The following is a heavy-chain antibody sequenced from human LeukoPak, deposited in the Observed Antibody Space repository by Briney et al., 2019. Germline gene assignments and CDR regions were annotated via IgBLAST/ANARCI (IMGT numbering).Heavy chain of an antibody. V-gene: IGHV4-59*01. CDR1: GGSISNSY. CDR3: ATGPRTTLMDN. J-gene: IGHJ4*02. Sequence: PSETLSLTCTVSGGSISNSYWSWIRQPPGKGLEWIGYIYNSGRTYLNPSLESRVTISVDTSRNHFSLELSSVTAADTAVYYCATGPRTTLMDNWGQGALVTVSS. D-gene: IGHD1/OR15-1a*01. CDR2: IYNSGRT.